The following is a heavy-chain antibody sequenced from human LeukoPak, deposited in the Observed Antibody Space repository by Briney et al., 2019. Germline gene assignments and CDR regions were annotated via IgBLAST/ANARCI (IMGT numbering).Heavy chain of an antibody. V-gene: IGHV1-2*02. D-gene: IGHD5-24*01. Sequence: ASVKVSCKASGYTFTGYYMHWVRQAPGQGLAWMGWINPNSGGTNYAQKFQGRVTMTRDTSISTAYMELSRLRSDDTAVYYCARDLGYRHVLDYWGQGTLVTVSS. CDR1: GYTFTGYY. CDR2: INPNSGGT. J-gene: IGHJ4*02. CDR3: ARDLGYRHVLDY.